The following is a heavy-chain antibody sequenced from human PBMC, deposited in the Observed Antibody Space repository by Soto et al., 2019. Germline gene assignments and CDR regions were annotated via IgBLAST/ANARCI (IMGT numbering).Heavy chain of an antibody. CDR1: GGTFSSYT. Sequence: ASVKVSCKASGGTFSSYTISWVRQAPGQGLEWMGIINPSGGSTSYAQKFQGRVTMTRDTSTSTVYMELSSLRSEDTAVYYCAREGSSGWLIDYWGQGTLVTVSS. CDR3: AREGSSGWLIDY. CDR2: INPSGGST. D-gene: IGHD6-19*01. J-gene: IGHJ4*02. V-gene: IGHV1-46*03.